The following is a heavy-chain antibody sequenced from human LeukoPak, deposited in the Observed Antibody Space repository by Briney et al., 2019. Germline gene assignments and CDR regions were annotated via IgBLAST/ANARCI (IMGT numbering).Heavy chain of an antibody. Sequence: SVKVSCKASGGTFSSYAISWVRQAPGQGLEWKGGIIPIFGTANYAQKFQGRVTITADESTSTAYMELSSLRSEDTAVYYCARSGLRGVIPKYYFDYWGQGTLVTVSS. J-gene: IGHJ4*02. V-gene: IGHV1-69*01. D-gene: IGHD3-10*01. CDR1: GGTFSSYA. CDR2: IIPIFGTA. CDR3: ARSGLRGVIPKYYFDY.